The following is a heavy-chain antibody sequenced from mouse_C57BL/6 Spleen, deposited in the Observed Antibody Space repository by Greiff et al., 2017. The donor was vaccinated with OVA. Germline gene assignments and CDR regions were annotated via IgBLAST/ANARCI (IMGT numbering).Heavy chain of an antibody. Sequence: QVQLQQPGAELVKPGASVKLSCKASGYTFTSYWMHWVKQRPGQGLEWIGMIHPNSGSTNYNENFKSKATLTVDKSPSTAYMQLSSLTSEDSAVYYCAPMVTTSYWYFDVWGTGTTVTVSS. CDR1: GYTFTSYW. J-gene: IGHJ1*03. D-gene: IGHD2-2*01. CDR3: APMVTTSYWYFDV. V-gene: IGHV1-64*01. CDR2: IHPNSGST.